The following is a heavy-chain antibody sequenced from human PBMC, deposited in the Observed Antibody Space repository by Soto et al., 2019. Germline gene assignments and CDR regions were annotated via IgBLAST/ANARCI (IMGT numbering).Heavy chain of an antibody. CDR2: IYDSGST. J-gene: IGHJ4*02. D-gene: IGHD5-12*01. Sequence: QLQLQESGPGLVKPSETLSLTCTVSGGSISSSSYYWGWIRQPPGKGLEWIGSIYDSGSTYYNPSLKSRVTISVETSKNQFALKLSSVTAADTAVYYCARHAVEMATSNFDYWGQGTLVTVSS. V-gene: IGHV4-39*01. CDR1: GGSISSSSYY. CDR3: ARHAVEMATSNFDY.